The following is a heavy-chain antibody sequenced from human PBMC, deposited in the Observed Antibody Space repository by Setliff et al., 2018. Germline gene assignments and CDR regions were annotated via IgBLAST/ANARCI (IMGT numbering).Heavy chain of an antibody. D-gene: IGHD3-16*01. CDR3: AKGGIFGGGYLDL. Sequence: GGSLRLSCVVSGITISNNFWMTWVRQAPGKGLEWVANIKQDGSDKYYVGSVKGRFTISRDNAKNSLSLQMNSLRAEDTAVYYCAKGGIFGGGYLDLWGQGTLVTVSS. CDR1: GITISNNFW. CDR2: IKQDGSDK. J-gene: IGHJ5*02. V-gene: IGHV3-7*01.